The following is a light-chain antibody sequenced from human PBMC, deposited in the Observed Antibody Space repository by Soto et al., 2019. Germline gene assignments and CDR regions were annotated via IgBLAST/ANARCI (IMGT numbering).Light chain of an antibody. CDR2: GAS. CDR3: QQYGSSIT. CDR1: QSVSSSY. J-gene: IGKJ5*01. Sequence: IVLTQSPGILSLSPGERATLSCRASQSVSSSYLAWYQQKPGQAPRLLIYGASSRATGIPDRFSGSGSVTDFTLTISRLEPEDFAVYYCQQYGSSITFGQGTRLEIK. V-gene: IGKV3-20*01.